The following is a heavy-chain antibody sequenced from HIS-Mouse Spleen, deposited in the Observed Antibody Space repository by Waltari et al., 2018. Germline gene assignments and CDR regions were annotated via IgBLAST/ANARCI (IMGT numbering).Heavy chain of an antibody. Sequence: ESGPALVKPTQTLTLTCTFSGFSLSTSGMCVSWIRQPPGKALEWLARIDWDDDKYYSTSLKTRLTISKDTSKNQVVLTMTNRDPVDTATYYCARIAEGYSSGWYAFDYWGQGTLVTVSS. CDR2: IDWDDDK. J-gene: IGHJ4*02. V-gene: IGHV2-70*11. CDR3: ARIAEGYSSGWYAFDY. CDR1: GFSLSTSGMC. D-gene: IGHD6-19*01.